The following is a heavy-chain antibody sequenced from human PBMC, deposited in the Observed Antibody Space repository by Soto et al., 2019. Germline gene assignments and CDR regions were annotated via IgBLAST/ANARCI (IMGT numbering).Heavy chain of an antibody. Sequence: QVQLVQSGADVKKPGASVKVSCKASGGTFNTYAISWVRQAPGQGLEWMGGIIPMFGTANYAQKFQGRVTIIADESTSTAYMELSRLRSEDTAVYYCAREAPSRGTTSHFDYWGQGTLVTVSS. CDR2: IIPMFGTA. CDR1: GGTFNTYA. J-gene: IGHJ4*02. CDR3: AREAPSRGTTSHFDY. V-gene: IGHV1-69*01. D-gene: IGHD1-7*01.